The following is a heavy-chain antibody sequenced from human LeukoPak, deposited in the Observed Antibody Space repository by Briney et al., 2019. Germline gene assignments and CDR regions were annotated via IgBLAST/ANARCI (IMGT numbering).Heavy chain of an antibody. Sequence: ASVKVSCKASGYTFTSYGISWVRQAPGQGLEWMGWISAYNGNTNYAQKLQGRVTMTTDTSTSTAYMELRSLRSDDTAVYYCARLPMVRGVITPAPGYWGQGTLVTVAS. V-gene: IGHV1-18*01. CDR3: ARLPMVRGVITPAPGY. J-gene: IGHJ4*02. CDR2: ISAYNGNT. D-gene: IGHD3-10*01. CDR1: GYTFTSYG.